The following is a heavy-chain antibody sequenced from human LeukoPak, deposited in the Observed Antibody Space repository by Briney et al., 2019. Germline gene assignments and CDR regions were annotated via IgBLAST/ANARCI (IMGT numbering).Heavy chain of an antibody. D-gene: IGHD7-27*01. Sequence: GGSLRLSCAASGFTFSNYGMHWVRQAPGKGLEWVAVISYDGSNKYYADSVKGRFTISRDNSKSTLYLQMHSLGAEDTAVYYCAKDQGSPWGAFDFYGQGTLVTVSS. CDR3: AKDQGSPWGAFDF. V-gene: IGHV3-30*18. J-gene: IGHJ3*01. CDR1: GFTFSNYG. CDR2: ISYDGSNK.